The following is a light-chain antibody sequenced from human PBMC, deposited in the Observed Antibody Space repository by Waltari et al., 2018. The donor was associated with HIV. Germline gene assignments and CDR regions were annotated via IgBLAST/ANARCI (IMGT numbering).Light chain of an antibody. CDR2: QDS. CDR3: QAWDSSTGV. CDR1: KLADKY. J-gene: IGLJ1*01. V-gene: IGLV3-1*01. Sequence: SYELTQPPSVSVSPGQTASITCSGDKLADKYACWYQQKPGQSPVLVIYQDSKRPSRIPERFSGSNSGNTATLTISGTQAMDEADYYCQAWDSSTGVFGTGTKVTVL.